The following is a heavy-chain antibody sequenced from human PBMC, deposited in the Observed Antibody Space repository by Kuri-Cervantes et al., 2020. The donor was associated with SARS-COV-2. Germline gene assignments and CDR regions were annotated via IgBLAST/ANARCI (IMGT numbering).Heavy chain of an antibody. CDR3: AREFGYSGSYARQYNWFDP. CDR2: INPNSGGT. V-gene: IGHV1-2*02. Sequence: TCAASGFTFSSYAMHWVRQAPGQGLEWMGWINPNSGGTNYAQKFQGRVTMTRDTSISTAYMELSRLRSDDTAVYYCAREFGYSGSYARQYNWFDPWGQGTLGTVSS. D-gene: IGHD1-26*01. J-gene: IGHJ5*02. CDR1: GFTFSSYA.